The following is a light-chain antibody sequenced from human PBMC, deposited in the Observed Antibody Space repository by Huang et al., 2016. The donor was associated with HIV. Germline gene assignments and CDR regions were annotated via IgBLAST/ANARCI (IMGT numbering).Light chain of an antibody. CDR2: DAS. CDR3: QQRSNGIT. V-gene: IGKV3-11*01. Sequence: EFVLTQSPATLSLSPGERATLSCRASQSVNSYLAWYQQKPGQAPRLLIYDASNKAAGIPARVSGSGSGTDFTLTISGLEREDYAVYYCQQRSNGITFGQGTRLEIK. CDR1: QSVNSY. J-gene: IGKJ5*01.